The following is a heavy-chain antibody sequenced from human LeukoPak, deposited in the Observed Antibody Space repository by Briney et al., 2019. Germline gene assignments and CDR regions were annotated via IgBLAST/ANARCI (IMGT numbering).Heavy chain of an antibody. Sequence: GGSLRLSCAASGFTFSNAWMSWVRQAPGKGLEWVGRIKRKTDGGLTDYAAPVKGRFTISRDDSKNTLSLQMNSLKTEDTAVYYCATHLTYHDFWSTGIYYYYYAMDVWGQGTTVTVSS. CDR3: ATHLTYHDFWSTGIYYYYYAMDV. V-gene: IGHV3-15*01. CDR2: IKRKTDGGLT. D-gene: IGHD3-3*01. J-gene: IGHJ6*02. CDR1: GFTFSNAW.